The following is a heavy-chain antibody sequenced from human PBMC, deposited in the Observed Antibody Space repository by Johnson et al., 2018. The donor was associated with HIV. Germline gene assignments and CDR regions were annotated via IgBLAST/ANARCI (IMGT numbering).Heavy chain of an antibody. V-gene: IGHV3-66*02. Sequence: VQLVESGGGLVQPGGSLRLSCAASGFTVSSNYMSWVRQAPGRGLEWVSLIYSDGSTYYADSVKGRFTISRDDSKNTLYLQMSSRRAEDTAVYYCAKVSSQSSSWYDAFDIWGQGTMVTVSS. CDR1: GFTVSSNY. CDR3: AKVSSQSSSWYDAFDI. CDR2: IYSDGST. D-gene: IGHD6-13*01. J-gene: IGHJ3*02.